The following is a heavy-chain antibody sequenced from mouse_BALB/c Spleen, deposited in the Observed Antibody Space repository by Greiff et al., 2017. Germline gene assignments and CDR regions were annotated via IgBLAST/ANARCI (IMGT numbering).Heavy chain of an antibody. V-gene: IGHV1-87*01. CDR3: ARFAY. CDR1: GYTFTSYW. Sequence: VQLQESGAELARPGASVKLSCKASGYTFTSYWMQWVKQRPGTGLEWIGAIYPGDGDTRYTQKFKGKATLTADKSSSPAYMQLSSLASEGSAVYYCARFAYWGQGTLVTVSA. J-gene: IGHJ3*01. CDR2: IYPGDGDT.